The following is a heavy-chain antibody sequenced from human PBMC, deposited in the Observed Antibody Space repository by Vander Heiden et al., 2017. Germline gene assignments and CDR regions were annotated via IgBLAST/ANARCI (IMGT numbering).Heavy chain of an antibody. V-gene: IGHV1-46*01. CDR3: ARGGSGYWGYFQH. CDR1: GYTFTNYY. CDR2: INPTGDST. Sequence: QVQLVKSGAEVKTPGASVKVSCKASGYTFTNYYMLWVRQAPGHGLAWMGIINPTGDSTSYAQKFQGRVTMTRDTSTSAVYMELSSLGSEDTAMFYCARGGSGYWGYFQHWGQGTLVTVSS. J-gene: IGHJ1*01. D-gene: IGHD3-22*01.